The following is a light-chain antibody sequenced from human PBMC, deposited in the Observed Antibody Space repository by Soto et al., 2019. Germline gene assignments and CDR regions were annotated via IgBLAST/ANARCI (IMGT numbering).Light chain of an antibody. CDR3: GTWDSSLSAGV. CDR2: DNN. Sequence: QSVLTQPPSVSAAPAQKVTISCSGSSSNIGNNYVSWYQQLPGTAPKLLIYDNNKRPSGIPDRFSGSKSATSATLGITGLQTGDEADYYCGTWDSSLSAGVFGTGTKAPS. CDR1: SSNIGNNY. J-gene: IGLJ1*01. V-gene: IGLV1-51*01.